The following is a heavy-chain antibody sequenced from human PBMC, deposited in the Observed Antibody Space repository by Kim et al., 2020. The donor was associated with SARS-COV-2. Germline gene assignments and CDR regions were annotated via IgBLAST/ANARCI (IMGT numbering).Heavy chain of an antibody. J-gene: IGHJ3*02. D-gene: IGHD2-2*01. CDR1: GGSISSGGYY. Sequence: SETLSLTCTVSGGSISSGGYYWSWIRQHPGKGLEWIGYIYYSGSTYYNPSLKSRVTISVDTSKNQFSLKLSSVTAADTAVYYCARGGGYCSSISCLPPIWGQGTMVTVSS. V-gene: IGHV4-31*03. CDR2: IYYSGST. CDR3: ARGGGYCSSISCLPPI.